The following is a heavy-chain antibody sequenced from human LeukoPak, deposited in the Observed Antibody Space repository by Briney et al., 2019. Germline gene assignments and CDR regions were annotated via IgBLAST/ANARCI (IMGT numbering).Heavy chain of an antibody. CDR1: GYSFTSYW. CDR2: IYPGDSDT. D-gene: IGHD6-13*01. Sequence: GESLKISCKGSGYSFTSYWIGWVRQMPGKGLEWMGIIYPGDSDTRYSPSFQGQVTISADKSISTAYLQWSGLKASDTAMYYCARRGGEAIAAAGTRVYYYYGMDVWGQGTTVTVSS. CDR3: ARRGGEAIAAAGTRVYYYYGMDV. J-gene: IGHJ6*02. V-gene: IGHV5-51*01.